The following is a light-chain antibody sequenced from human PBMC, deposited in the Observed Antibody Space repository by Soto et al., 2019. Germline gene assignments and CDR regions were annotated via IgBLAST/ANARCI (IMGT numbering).Light chain of an antibody. Sequence: IQMTQSPSTLSASVGDRVIITCRASQTISSWLAWYQQKPGKAPKLLIYKASTLKSGVPSRFSGSGSGTEFTLTISSLQPDDFATYHCQQYYTYPVTFGQGTKVDIK. CDR3: QQYYTYPVT. J-gene: IGKJ1*01. CDR2: KAS. V-gene: IGKV1-5*03. CDR1: QTISSW.